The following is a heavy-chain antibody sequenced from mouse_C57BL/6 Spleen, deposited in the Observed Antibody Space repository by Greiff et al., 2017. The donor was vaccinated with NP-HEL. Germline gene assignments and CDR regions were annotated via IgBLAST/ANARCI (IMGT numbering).Heavy chain of an antibody. CDR2: IHPNSGST. J-gene: IGHJ3*01. CDR3: ATATVVAKGPAWFAY. D-gene: IGHD1-1*01. V-gene: IGHV1-64*01. Sequence: QVQLQQPGAELVKPGASVKLSCKASGYTFTSYWMHWVKQRPGQGLEWIGMIHPNSGSTNYNEKFKSKATLTVDKSSSTAYMQLSSLTSEDSAVYYGATATVVAKGPAWFAYWGQGTLVTVSA. CDR1: GYTFTSYW.